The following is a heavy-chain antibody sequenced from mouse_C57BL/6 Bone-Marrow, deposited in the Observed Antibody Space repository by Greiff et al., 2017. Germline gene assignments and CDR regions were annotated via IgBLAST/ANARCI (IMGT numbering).Heavy chain of an antibody. J-gene: IGHJ2*01. D-gene: IGHD2-4*01. V-gene: IGHV5-9-1*02. CDR3: TGGGITTEYYFDY. CDR2: ISSGGDYI. Sequence: EVQGVESGEDLVKPGGSLKLSCAASGFTFSSYAMSWVRQTPEKRLEWVAYISSGGDYIYYADTVKGRFTISRNNARNTLYLQMSSLKSEDTAMYYCTGGGITTEYYFDYWGRGTALTVSS. CDR1: GFTFSSYA.